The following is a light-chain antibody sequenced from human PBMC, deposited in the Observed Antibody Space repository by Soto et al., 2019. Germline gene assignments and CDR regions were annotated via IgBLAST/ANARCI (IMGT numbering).Light chain of an antibody. CDR2: GAS. CDR1: QSVSSN. Sequence: DIVMTQSPPTLSVSPGERVTLSCRASQSVSSNLAWYQQKPGQAPRLLIYGASTRATGIPARFSGSGSGTEFSLTISSLQSEDFSVYYCQQYEEWPPWTFGQGTKVEIK. J-gene: IGKJ1*01. CDR3: QQYEEWPPWT. V-gene: IGKV3-15*01.